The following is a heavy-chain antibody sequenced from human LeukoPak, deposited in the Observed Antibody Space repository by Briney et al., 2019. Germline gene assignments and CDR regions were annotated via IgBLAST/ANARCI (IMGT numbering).Heavy chain of an antibody. CDR2: IYYSGST. CDR1: GGSISIGDYY. V-gene: IGHV4-30-4*08. Sequence: SETLSLTCTVSGGSISIGDYYWSWIRQPPGKGLEWIGYIYYSGSTYYNPSLKSRVTISVDTSKNQFSLKLSSVTAADTAVYYCARGRVERRVYNWFDPWGQGTLVTVSS. J-gene: IGHJ5*02. D-gene: IGHD1-1*01. CDR3: ARGRVERRVYNWFDP.